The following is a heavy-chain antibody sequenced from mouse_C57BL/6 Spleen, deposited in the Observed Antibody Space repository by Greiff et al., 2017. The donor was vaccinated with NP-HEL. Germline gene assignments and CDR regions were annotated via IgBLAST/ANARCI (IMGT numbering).Heavy chain of an antibody. CDR2: IDPSDSYT. V-gene: IGHV1-69*01. Sequence: QVQLQQPGAELVMPGASVKLSCKASGYTFTSYWMHWVKQRPGQGLEWIGEIDPSDSYTNYNQKFKGKSTLTVDKSSSTAYMQLSSLTSEDSAVYDCARGGYYGSSYGYFDVWGTGTTVTVAS. J-gene: IGHJ1*03. D-gene: IGHD1-1*01. CDR3: ARGGYYGSSYGYFDV. CDR1: GYTFTSYW.